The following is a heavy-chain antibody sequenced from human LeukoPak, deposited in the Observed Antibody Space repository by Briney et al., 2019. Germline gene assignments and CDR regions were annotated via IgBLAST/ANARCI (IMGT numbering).Heavy chain of an antibody. CDR3: ARVGREYYYDSSGYYFDY. CDR1: GGSISSYY. D-gene: IGHD3-22*01. CDR2: IYYSGST. V-gene: IGHV4-59*01. Sequence: SETLSLTCTVSGGSISSYYWSWIRQPPGKGLEWIGYIYYSGSTNYNPSLKSRVTISVDTSKNQFSLKLSSVTAADTAVYYCARVGREYYYDSSGYYFDYWGQGTLVTVSS. J-gene: IGHJ4*02.